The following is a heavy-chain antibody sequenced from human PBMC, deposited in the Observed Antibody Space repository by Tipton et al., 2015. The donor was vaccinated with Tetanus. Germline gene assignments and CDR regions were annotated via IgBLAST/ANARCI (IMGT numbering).Heavy chain of an antibody. Sequence: TLSLTCTVSGVSVRSYYWSWIRQSPDKGLEWLGDVIYDGTSYYNPSLNSRVKISLDTSMNQVSLKLNSVTAADTAMYYCVTVNFPNYYHYGMDVWGQGTTATVSS. CDR2: VIYDGTS. J-gene: IGHJ6*02. D-gene: IGHD1-1*01. V-gene: IGHV4-34*12. CDR3: VTVNFPNYYHYGMDV. CDR1: GVSVRSYY.